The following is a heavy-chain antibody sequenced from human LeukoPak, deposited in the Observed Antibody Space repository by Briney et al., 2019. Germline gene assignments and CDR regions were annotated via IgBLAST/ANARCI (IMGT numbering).Heavy chain of an antibody. D-gene: IGHD1-14*01. Sequence: GGSLRLSCAASGFTFNNYAMNWVRQAPGKGLEWVSVISGSGGTTYYADSVKGRFTVSRDSSKNTLYLQMNSLRAEDTAVYYCAKVSGGGLYYDGMDVWGQGTTVTVSS. V-gene: IGHV3-23*01. CDR3: AKVSGGGLYYDGMDV. J-gene: IGHJ6*02. CDR2: ISGSGGTT. CDR1: GFTFNNYA.